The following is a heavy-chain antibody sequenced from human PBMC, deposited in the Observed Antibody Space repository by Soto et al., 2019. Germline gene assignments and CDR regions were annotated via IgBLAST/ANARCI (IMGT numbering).Heavy chain of an antibody. D-gene: IGHD3-22*01. CDR3: ARVRYNESTDYWSRWFYX. Sequence: AETLSLTGTVSGGSVSSGIYYWSWIRQPPGKGLELIGYIYYSGSSKCNPSLKSAVTISVDTSKNQFSLKLSSVTTAHTPVYYCARVRYNESTDYWSRWFYXWRQGTLVTFSX. V-gene: IGHV4-61*01. CDR2: IYYSGSS. J-gene: IGHJ5*02. CDR1: GGSVSSGIYY.